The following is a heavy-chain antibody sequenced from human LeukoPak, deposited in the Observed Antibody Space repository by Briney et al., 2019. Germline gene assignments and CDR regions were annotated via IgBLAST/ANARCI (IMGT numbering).Heavy chain of an antibody. D-gene: IGHD3-10*01. Sequence: GGSLRLSCAGSEFSFNTYSMNWVRQAPGKGLEWVSSISSSSSFIYYADSLKGRFTISRDSAKNSLYLQINSLRAEDTAVYYCARGGIDYYDSGNYESLSWYFDLWGRGTLVTVSS. CDR2: ISSSSSFI. J-gene: IGHJ2*01. CDR1: EFSFNTYS. CDR3: ARGGIDYYDSGNYESLSWYFDL. V-gene: IGHV3-21*01.